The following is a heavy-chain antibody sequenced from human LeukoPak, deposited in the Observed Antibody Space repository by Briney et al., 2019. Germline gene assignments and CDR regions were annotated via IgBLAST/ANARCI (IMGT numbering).Heavy chain of an antibody. J-gene: IGHJ4*02. D-gene: IGHD6-19*01. CDR1: GFTFSSYS. V-gene: IGHV3-21*01. CDR2: ISSSSSYI. CDR3: ARRAVAGTKFGPFDY. Sequence: GGSLRLSCAASGFTFSSYSMNWVRQAPGKGLEWVSSISSSSSYIYYADSVKGRFTISRDNAKNSLYLQMNSLRAEDTAVYYCARRAVAGTKFGPFDYWGQGTLVTVSS.